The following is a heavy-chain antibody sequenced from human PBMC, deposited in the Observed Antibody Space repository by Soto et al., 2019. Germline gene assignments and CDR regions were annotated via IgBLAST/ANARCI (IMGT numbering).Heavy chain of an antibody. CDR3: ARLALYCSGGSCSPRAYFDY. CDR1: GGSISSGGYS. D-gene: IGHD2-15*01. J-gene: IGHJ4*02. V-gene: IGHV4-30-2*01. Sequence: PSETLSLTCAVSGGSISSGGYSWSWIRQPPGKGLEWIGYIYHSGSTYYNPSLKSRVTISVDRSKNQFSLRLSSVTAADTAVYYCARLALYCSGGSCSPRAYFDYWGQGTLVTVSS. CDR2: IYHSGST.